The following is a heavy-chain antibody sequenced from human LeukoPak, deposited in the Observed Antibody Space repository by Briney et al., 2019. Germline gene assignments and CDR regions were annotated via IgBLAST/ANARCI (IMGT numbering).Heavy chain of an antibody. V-gene: IGHV4-59*02. CDR1: GGSVSDYY. CDR2: IYHTGST. Sequence: SETLSLTCTISGGSVSDYYWSWIRQSPGKGLEWIGYIYHTGSTRCSPSLKSRVTISADTSQNQFSLKLSSVTAADTAVYYCASRKLGNDYWGQGTLVTVSS. D-gene: IGHD7-27*01. J-gene: IGHJ4*02. CDR3: ASRKLGNDY.